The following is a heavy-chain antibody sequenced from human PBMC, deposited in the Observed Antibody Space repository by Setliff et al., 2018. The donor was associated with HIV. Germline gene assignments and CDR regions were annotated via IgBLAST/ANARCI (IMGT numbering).Heavy chain of an antibody. CDR3: ACRYYDLWSNYYTGIPY. J-gene: IGHJ4*02. CDR1: GSSISSGYF. V-gene: IGHV4-38-2*01. Sequence: SETLSLTCAVSGSSISSGYFWGWVRQPPGKGLEWIANIHHSGNTYYNPSLKSRVTISVETSTNQFSLKLTSMTAADTSVYYCACRYYDLWSNYYTGIPYWGQGTLVTVSS. CDR2: IHHSGNT. D-gene: IGHD3-3*01.